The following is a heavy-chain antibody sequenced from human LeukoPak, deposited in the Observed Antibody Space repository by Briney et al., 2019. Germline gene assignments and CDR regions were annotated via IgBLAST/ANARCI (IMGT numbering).Heavy chain of an antibody. D-gene: IGHD3-9*01. CDR2: INPKSGGT. J-gene: IGHJ4*02. Sequence: ASVKVSCKASGYTFTGYYRHWMRQAPGQGREWMGWINPKSGGTNYAQKVEARVTMTRDMSISTVYMELSRLRFDDKAVYYCARSPHIMTGENFDYWGQGTLVTVSS. V-gene: IGHV1-2*02. CDR3: ARSPHIMTGENFDY. CDR1: GYTFTGYY.